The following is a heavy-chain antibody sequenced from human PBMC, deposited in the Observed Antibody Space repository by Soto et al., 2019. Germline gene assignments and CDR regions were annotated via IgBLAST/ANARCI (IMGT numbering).Heavy chain of an antibody. CDR3: AKGSSSSSDYYYYMDV. J-gene: IGHJ6*03. CDR1: GFTFSSYA. Sequence: GGSLRLSCAASGFTFSSYAMSWVRQAPGKGLEWVSAISGSGGSIYYADSVKGRFTISRDNSKNTLYLQMNSLRAEDTAVYYCAKGSSSSSDYYYYMDVWGKGTTVTVSS. D-gene: IGHD6-6*01. V-gene: IGHV3-23*01. CDR2: ISGSGGSI.